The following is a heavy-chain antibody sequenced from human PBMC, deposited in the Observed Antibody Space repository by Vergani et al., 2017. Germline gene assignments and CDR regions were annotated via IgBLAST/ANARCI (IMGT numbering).Heavy chain of an antibody. CDR3: AKRPAAGIDC. CDR1: GFTFSSYA. D-gene: IGHD2-2*01. Sequence: EVQLLESGGGVVQPGGSLRLSCAASGFTFSSYAMSWVRQAPGKGLEWVSAISGSGGSTYYADSVKGRFTISRDNSNNTLFQQMNSLRAEDTAVYFCAKRPAAGIDCWGQGTLVTVSS. J-gene: IGHJ4*02. V-gene: IGHV3-23*01. CDR2: ISGSGGST.